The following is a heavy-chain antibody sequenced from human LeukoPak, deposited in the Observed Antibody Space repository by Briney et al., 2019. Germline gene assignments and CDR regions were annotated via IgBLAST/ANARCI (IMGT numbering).Heavy chain of an antibody. CDR1: GFTFSSYG. J-gene: IGHJ6*03. V-gene: IGHV3-33*06. CDR2: IWYDGSNK. CDR3: AKDGHYGSGSIYYYYYYMDV. Sequence: GGSLSLSCAASGFTFSSYGMHWVRQAPGKGLEWVAVIWYDGSNKYYADSVKGRFTISRDNSKNTLYLQMNSLRAEDTAVYYCAKDGHYGSGSIYYYYYYMDVWGKGTTVTVSS. D-gene: IGHD3-10*01.